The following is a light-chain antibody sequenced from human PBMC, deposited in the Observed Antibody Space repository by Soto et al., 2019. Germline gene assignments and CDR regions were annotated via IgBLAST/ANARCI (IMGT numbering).Light chain of an antibody. J-gene: IGKJ1*01. CDR1: QSVSSN. V-gene: IGKV3-15*01. CDR2: GAS. CDR3: QQYNNWPMT. Sequence: EIVMTQSPATLSVSPGERATLSCRASQSVSSNLAWYQQKPGQAPRLLIYGASTRATGIPARFSGSGSGTEFTLPISRLQSEDFVVYYCQQYNNWPMTFGQGNKVEIK.